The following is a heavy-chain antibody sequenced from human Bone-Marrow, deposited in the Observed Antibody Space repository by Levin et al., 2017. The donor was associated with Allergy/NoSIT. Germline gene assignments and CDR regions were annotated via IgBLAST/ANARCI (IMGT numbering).Heavy chain of an antibody. CDR3: ARHSYGSGSYRSRILKYMDV. D-gene: IGHD3-10*01. V-gene: IGHV4-39*01. J-gene: IGHJ6*03. Sequence: SETLSLTCTVSGGSISSSSYYWGWIRQPPGKGLEWIGSIYYSGSTYYNPSLKSRVTISVDTSKNQFSLKLSSVTAADTAVYYCARHSYGSGSYRSRILKYMDVWGKGTTVTVSS. CDR2: IYYSGST. CDR1: GGSISSSSYY.